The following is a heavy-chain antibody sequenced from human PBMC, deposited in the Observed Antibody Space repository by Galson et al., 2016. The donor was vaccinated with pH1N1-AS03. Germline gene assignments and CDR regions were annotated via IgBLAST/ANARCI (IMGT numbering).Heavy chain of an antibody. CDR3: ARGPVSYSNYWFPPPDY. J-gene: IGHJ4*02. Sequence: SLRLSCAASGFTFSSYAMYWVRQAPGKGLEYVSVISGNGVSTYYANSVKGRFTISRGNSKNTLYLQMGSLRAEDMAVYYCARGPVSYSNYWFPPPDYWGQGTLVTVSS. V-gene: IGHV3-64*01. CDR1: GFTFSSYA. CDR2: ISGNGVST. D-gene: IGHD6-13*01.